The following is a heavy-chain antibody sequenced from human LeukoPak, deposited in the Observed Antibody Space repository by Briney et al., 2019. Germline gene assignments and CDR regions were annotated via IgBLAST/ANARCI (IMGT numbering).Heavy chain of an antibody. CDR2: IYFTGTT. CDR3: ARLRPSLWFDP. V-gene: IGHV4-59*01. CDR1: AGSFSSYY. J-gene: IGHJ5*02. D-gene: IGHD6-25*01. Sequence: PSETLSLTCTVSAGSFSSYYWSWIRQSPGKGLEWIGFIYFTGTTTFNPSLKSRVAMSLDTSKTQFSLRLGSVTAADTAVYFCARLRPSLWFDPWGQGTLVTVSS.